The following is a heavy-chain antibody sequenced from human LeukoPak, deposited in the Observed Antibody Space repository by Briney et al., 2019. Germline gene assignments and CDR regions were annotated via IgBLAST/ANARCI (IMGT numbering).Heavy chain of an antibody. Sequence: GASVKVSCTASGYTFTDYYIHWVRQAPGQGLEWMGWINPSSGGTNYAQKFQGRVTMTRDTSINIDYMELSSLRSDDTAVYYCARDLNGGISAWGQGTLVTVSS. J-gene: IGHJ5*02. CDR2: INPSSGGT. V-gene: IGHV1-2*02. CDR3: ARDLNGGISA. CDR1: GYTFTDYY. D-gene: IGHD4-23*01.